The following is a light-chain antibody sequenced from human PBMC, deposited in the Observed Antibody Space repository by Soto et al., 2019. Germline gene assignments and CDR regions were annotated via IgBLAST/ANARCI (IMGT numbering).Light chain of an antibody. CDR1: QSISSW. J-gene: IGKJ3*01. CDR2: KAS. V-gene: IGKV1-5*03. Sequence: DIQMTQSPSTLSASVGDRVTITCRASQSISSWLAWYQQKTGKAPKLLIYKASSLESGVPSRFSGSGSGTEFTLTISRLQPDDFATYYCQQSFTFGPGTKVDIK. CDR3: QQSFT.